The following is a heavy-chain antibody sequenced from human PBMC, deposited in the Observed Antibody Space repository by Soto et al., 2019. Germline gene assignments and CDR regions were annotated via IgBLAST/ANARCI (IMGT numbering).Heavy chain of an antibody. D-gene: IGHD1-1*01. CDR3: ARTRTGLYYYYGMDV. Sequence: PSETLSLTCTVSCGSISSTDFYWDWIRQPPGKGREGVGTISYSGNTYYNPSPRSRVTICVDTSKNQLSLKLSSVTAADTAVYYCARTRTGLYYYYGMDVWGQGTTVTVSS. J-gene: IGHJ6*02. CDR2: ISYSGNT. V-gene: IGHV4-39*01. CDR1: CGSISSTDFY.